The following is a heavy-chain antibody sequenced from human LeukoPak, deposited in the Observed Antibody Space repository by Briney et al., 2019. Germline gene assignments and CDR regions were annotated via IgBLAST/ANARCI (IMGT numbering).Heavy chain of an antibody. D-gene: IGHD3-16*01. CDR3: ARETYRYFDY. CDR2: VNTNTGNP. J-gene: IGHJ4*02. V-gene: IGHV7-4-1*02. Sequence: GASVKVSCKASGYTFTSYDINWVRQATGQGLEWMGWVNTNTGNPTYAQGFTGRFVFSLDTSVSTTYLQISSLKAEDTAVYYCARETYRYFDYWGQGTLVTVSS. CDR1: GYTFTSYD.